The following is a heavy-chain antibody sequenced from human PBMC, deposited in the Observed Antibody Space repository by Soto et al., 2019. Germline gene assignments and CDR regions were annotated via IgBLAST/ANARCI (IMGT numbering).Heavy chain of an antibody. D-gene: IGHD4-17*01. CDR1: GGSISSSSYY. CDR2: IDYSGST. Sequence: QLQLQESGPGLVKPSETLSLTCTVSGGSISSSSYYWGWIRQPPGKGLEWIGSIDYSGSTYYNPSLKSRVTISVDTSKNQFSLKRSSVTAADTAVYYCARSLTTVVTMDVWGQGTTVTVSS. CDR3: ARSLTTVVTMDV. J-gene: IGHJ6*02. V-gene: IGHV4-39*01.